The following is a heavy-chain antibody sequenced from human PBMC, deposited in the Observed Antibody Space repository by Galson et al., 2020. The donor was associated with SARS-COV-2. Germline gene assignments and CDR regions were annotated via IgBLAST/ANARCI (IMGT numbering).Heavy chain of an antibody. Sequence: NSGGSLSLSCEASGFTFNTFSMNWVRQAPGKGLEWVSSISSNSNYIYYADSVKGRFTISRDSAKNSLYLQMNSLRAEDTAVYYCARDPDYYYSTGYYALDYWGHGTLVTVSS. D-gene: IGHD3-22*01. CDR1: GFTFNTFS. V-gene: IGHV3-21*01. CDR2: ISSNSNYI. CDR3: ARDPDYYYSTGYYALDY. J-gene: IGHJ4*01.